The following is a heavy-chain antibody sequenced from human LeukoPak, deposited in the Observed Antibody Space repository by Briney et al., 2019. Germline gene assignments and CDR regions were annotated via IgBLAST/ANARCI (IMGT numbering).Heavy chain of an antibody. V-gene: IGHV4-39*01. CDR3: GGHRPWGTFEY. CDR1: GVSISSSSDY. D-gene: IGHD7-27*01. J-gene: IGHJ4*02. CDR2: RDYGANT. Sequence: SETLSLTCTVSGVSISSSSDYWGWIRQPPGKGLEWIGSRDYGANTNYNPSLKSRVTVSVDTSNSQFSLNVNSVTAADTAVYYCGGHRPWGTFEYWGQGIRVTVSS.